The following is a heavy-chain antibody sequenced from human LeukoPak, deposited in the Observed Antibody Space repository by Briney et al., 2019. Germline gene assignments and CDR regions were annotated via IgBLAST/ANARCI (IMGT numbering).Heavy chain of an antibody. CDR2: IRQDGYDI. CDR1: GFIFSYYW. Sequence: PGGSLRLSCAASGFIFSYYWMSWVRQAPGKGLEWVANIRQDGYDIYYVDSVKGRFTISRDNAKSSLYLQMDSLRVEDTAVYYCARSYGWRSHFDYWGQGTLVAVSS. CDR3: ARSYGWRSHFDY. D-gene: IGHD1-26*01. V-gene: IGHV3-7*03. J-gene: IGHJ4*02.